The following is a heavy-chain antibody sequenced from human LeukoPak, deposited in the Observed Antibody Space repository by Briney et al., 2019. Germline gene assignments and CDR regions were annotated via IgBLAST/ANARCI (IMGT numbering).Heavy chain of an antibody. CDR1: GYTFTGLY. D-gene: IGHD2-21*02. Sequence: GASVTVSCTASGYTFTGLYVHWVRQAPGQGLEWMGWINPNSGGTRLAQKFHGRVTMIRDTSITTADMELTWLKSDDTAVYYCASEHPAYCGTDCYALGYWGQGTLVTVSS. CDR2: INPNSGGT. V-gene: IGHV1-2*02. CDR3: ASEHPAYCGTDCYALGY. J-gene: IGHJ4*02.